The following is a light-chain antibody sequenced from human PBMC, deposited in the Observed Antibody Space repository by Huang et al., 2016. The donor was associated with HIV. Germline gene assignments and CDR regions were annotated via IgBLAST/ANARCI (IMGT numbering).Light chain of an antibody. CDR2: GAS. CDR3: HQYGSPPFT. CDR1: QSIRSSS. Sequence: EIVLTQSPGTLSLSPGERATLSCRARQSIRSSSLAWSRQKPGQAPTLLIHGASTRDTGVPDRFSGSGSGTDFTLTISRLEPEDFAVYYCHQYGSPPFTFGPGTKVDIK. J-gene: IGKJ3*01. V-gene: IGKV3-20*01.